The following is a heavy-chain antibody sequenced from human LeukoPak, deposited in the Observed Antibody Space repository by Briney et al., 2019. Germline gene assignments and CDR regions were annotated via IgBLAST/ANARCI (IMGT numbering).Heavy chain of an antibody. CDR3: ARGRVAVAGIYYYYYYGMDV. J-gene: IGHJ6*02. CDR1: GGSFSGYY. D-gene: IGHD6-19*01. V-gene: IGHV4-34*01. Sequence: SETLSLTCAVYGGSFSGYYWSWIRQPPGKGLEWIGEINHSGSTNYNPSLKSRVTISVGTSKNQFSLKLSSVTAADTAVYYCARGRVAVAGIYYYYYYGMDVWGQGTTVTVSS. CDR2: INHSGST.